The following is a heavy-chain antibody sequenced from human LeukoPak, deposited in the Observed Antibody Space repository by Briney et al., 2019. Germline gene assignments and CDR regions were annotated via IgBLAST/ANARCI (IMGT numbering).Heavy chain of an antibody. CDR2: IHASGVST. CDR1: GFTFSSYA. Sequence: PGGSLRLSCAASGFTFSSYAMSWVRQAPGRGLEWVSGIHASGVSTYYSDSVKGRFTISRDNSRNTLYLQMNSLRAEDTAVYYCAKRADGGSGTIEDWGQGTLVTVS. D-gene: IGHD1-1*01. V-gene: IGHV3-23*01. J-gene: IGHJ4*02. CDR3: AKRADGGSGTIED.